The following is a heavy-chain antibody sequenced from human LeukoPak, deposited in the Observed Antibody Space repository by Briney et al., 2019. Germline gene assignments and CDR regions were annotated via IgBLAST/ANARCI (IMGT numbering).Heavy chain of an antibody. J-gene: IGHJ6*02. D-gene: IGHD2-15*01. CDR2: ISQNGYT. V-gene: IGHV4-59*08. CDR3: TRHDVVAFIGHGMAV. CDR1: GASIGSYY. Sequence: PSETLSLTCTVSGASIGSYYWSWIRQPPGKGLEWIGYISQNGYTKYTPSLKSRVTISRDTSENQFSLILSSVTAADTAVYYCTRHDVVAFIGHGMAVWGQGTTVTVSS.